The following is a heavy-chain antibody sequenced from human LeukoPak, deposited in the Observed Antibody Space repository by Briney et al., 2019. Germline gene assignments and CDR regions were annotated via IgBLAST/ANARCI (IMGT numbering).Heavy chain of an antibody. V-gene: IGHV3-21*01. CDR1: GFTFSSNG. CDR2: IVGSGGIT. CDR3: ARDQGLYDSSAPDAFDI. J-gene: IGHJ3*02. D-gene: IGHD3-22*01. Sequence: GGSPRLSCAASGFTFSSNGMTWVRQAPGKGLEWVSAIVGSGGITYYADSVKGRFTISRDNAKNSLYLQMNSLRAEDTAVYYCARDQGLYDSSAPDAFDIWGQGTMVTVSS.